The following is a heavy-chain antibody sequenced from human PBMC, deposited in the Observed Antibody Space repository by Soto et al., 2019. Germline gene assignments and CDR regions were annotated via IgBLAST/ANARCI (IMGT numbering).Heavy chain of an antibody. V-gene: IGHV1-69*01. D-gene: IGHD2-2*01. CDR3: ARSQGSSTSLEIYYYYYYGIDV. Sequence: QVQLVQSGAEVQKPGSSVEVSCKASGGTFSSYAISWVRQAPGQGLEWMGGIIPISETTNYAQKFQGRVTITADETKSTAYMKLSSLRSEDTAVYYCARSQGSSTSLEIYYYYYYGIDVWGQGTTVTVSS. J-gene: IGHJ6*02. CDR1: GGTFSSYA. CDR2: IIPISETT.